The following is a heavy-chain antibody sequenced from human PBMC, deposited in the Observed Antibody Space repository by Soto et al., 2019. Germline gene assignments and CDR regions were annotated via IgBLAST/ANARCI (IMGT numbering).Heavy chain of an antibody. V-gene: IGHV4-39*01. CDR1: GGSISSSSYY. CDR3: ARLLSSSPYTLYYYYGMDV. CDR2: IYYSGST. D-gene: IGHD6-13*01. J-gene: IGHJ6*02. Sequence: SETLSLTXTVSGGSISSSSYYWGWIRQPPGKGLEWIGSIYYSGSTYYNPSLKSRVTISVDTSKNQFSLKLSSVTAADTAVYYCARLLSSSPYTLYYYYGMDVWGQGTTVTVSS.